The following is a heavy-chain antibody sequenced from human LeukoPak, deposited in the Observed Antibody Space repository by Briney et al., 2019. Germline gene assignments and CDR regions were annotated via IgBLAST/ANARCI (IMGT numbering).Heavy chain of an antibody. CDR3: ATEEQSRYYYYYMDV. CDR2: INPNSGGT. V-gene: IGHV1-2*02. D-gene: IGHD6-19*01. CDR1: GYTFTGYY. J-gene: IGHJ6*03. Sequence: ASVKVSCKASGYTFTGYYMHWVRQAPGQGLEWMGWINPNSGGTNYAQKFQGRVTMTRDTSISTAYMELSSLRSEDTAVYYCATEEQSRYYYYYMDVWGKGTTVTISS.